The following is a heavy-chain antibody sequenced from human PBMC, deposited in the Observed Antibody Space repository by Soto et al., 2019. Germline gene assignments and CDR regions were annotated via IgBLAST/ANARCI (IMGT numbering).Heavy chain of an antibody. CDR3: ARDLGRLGYSYGDY. D-gene: IGHD5-18*01. J-gene: IGHJ4*02. Sequence: QVQLVESGGGVVQPGRSLRLSCAASGFTFSSYAMHWVRQAPGKGLEWVAVISYDGSNKYYADSVKGRFTISRDNSKNTLYLQMNSLRAEDTAVYYCARDLGRLGYSYGDYWGQGTLVTVSS. CDR2: ISYDGSNK. CDR1: GFTFSSYA. V-gene: IGHV3-30-3*01.